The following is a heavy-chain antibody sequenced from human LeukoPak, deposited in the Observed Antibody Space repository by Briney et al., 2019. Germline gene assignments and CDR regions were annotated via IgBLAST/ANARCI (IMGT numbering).Heavy chain of an antibody. D-gene: IGHD3-22*01. V-gene: IGHV4-31*03. CDR3: ARYTDSSGYFDF. Sequence: SQTLSLTCTVSGGSISSGGYYWSWIRQHPGKGLEWIGYIYYSGSTYYNSSLKGRVTISVATSKNQFSLKLSSVTAADTAVYYCARYTDSSGYFDFWGQGTLVTVSS. J-gene: IGHJ4*02. CDR1: GGSISSGGYY. CDR2: IYYSGST.